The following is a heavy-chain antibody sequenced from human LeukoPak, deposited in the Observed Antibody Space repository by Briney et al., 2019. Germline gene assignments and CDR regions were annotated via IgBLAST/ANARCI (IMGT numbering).Heavy chain of an antibody. CDR2: ISSSGFTI. CDR1: GFTFSDYF. CDR3: ARHGVRHVLDWYFPL. Sequence: GGSLRLSCAAYGFTFSDYFISWIRQAPGKGLEWVSCISSSGFTIYYGDSVKGRFTISRDNADNSLFLQMNSLRVEDTAVYYCARHGVRHVLDWYFPLWGRGTLVAVSS. D-gene: IGHD3-16*01. V-gene: IGHV3-11*01. J-gene: IGHJ2*01.